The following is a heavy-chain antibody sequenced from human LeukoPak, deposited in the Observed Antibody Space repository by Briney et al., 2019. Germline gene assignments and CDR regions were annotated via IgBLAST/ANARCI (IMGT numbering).Heavy chain of an antibody. CDR1: GASISRGGYS. Sequence: PSETLSLTCDVSGASISRGGYSWSWIRQPPGKGLEWIGYIYHSGSTYYNPSLKSRVTISVDKSKNQFSLKLSSVTAADTAVYYCARAREKDWFDPWGQGTLVTVSS. D-gene: IGHD1-26*01. CDR2: IYHSGST. J-gene: IGHJ5*02. V-gene: IGHV4-30-2*01. CDR3: ARAREKDWFDP.